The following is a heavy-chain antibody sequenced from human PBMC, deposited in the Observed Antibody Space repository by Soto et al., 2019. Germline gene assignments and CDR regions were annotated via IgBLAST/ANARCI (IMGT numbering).Heavy chain of an antibody. D-gene: IGHD3-3*01. CDR2: ISSNGGST. Sequence: GGSLRLSCAASGFTFSNYAMHWVRQAPGKGLEYVSAISSNGGSTYYANSVKGRFTISRDNSKNMLYLQMGSLRAEDMAVYYCARGVGTTIFGGVPYWGQGTLVTVSS. J-gene: IGHJ4*02. V-gene: IGHV3-64*01. CDR3: ARGVGTTIFGGVPY. CDR1: GFTFSNYA.